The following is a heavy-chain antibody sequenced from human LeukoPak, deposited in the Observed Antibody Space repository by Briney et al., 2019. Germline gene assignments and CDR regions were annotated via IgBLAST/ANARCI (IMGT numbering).Heavy chain of an antibody. CDR2: IRSKTYGGTA. CDR3: TRAHGYCSGGSCIDY. D-gene: IGHD2-15*01. Sequence: GGSLRLSCTASGFTFGDYDMSWVRQAPGKGLEWVGFIRSKTYGGTAEYAASVKGRFTISRDDSKSIAYLQMNSLKTEDTAVYYCTRAHGYCSGGSCIDYWGQGTLVTVSS. CDR1: GFTFGDYD. J-gene: IGHJ4*02. V-gene: IGHV3-49*04.